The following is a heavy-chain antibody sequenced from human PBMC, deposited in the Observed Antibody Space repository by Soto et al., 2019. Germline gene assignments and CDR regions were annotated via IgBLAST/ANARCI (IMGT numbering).Heavy chain of an antibody. Sequence: SETLSLTCTVSGGSISSYYWSWIRQPQGKGLEWIGYIYYSGSTNYNPSLKSRVTISVDTSKNQFSLKLSSLTAADTAVYYCARYGLGGYYGSGIRENYFDYWGQGTLVTVSS. CDR2: IYYSGST. CDR1: GGSISSYY. J-gene: IGHJ4*02. CDR3: ARYGLGGYYGSGIRENYFDY. V-gene: IGHV4-59*01. D-gene: IGHD3-10*01.